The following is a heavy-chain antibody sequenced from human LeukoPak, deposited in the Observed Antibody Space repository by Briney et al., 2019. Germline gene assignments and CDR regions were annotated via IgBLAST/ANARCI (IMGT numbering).Heavy chain of an antibody. Sequence: GGSLRLSCAASGFSFSSYAMSWVRQAPGKGLEWVSAITGSGGSTYYADSVKGRFTISRDTSKNTLYLQMNILRAEVTAIYYCARSCGGDCYSDYWGQGTLVTVSS. D-gene: IGHD2-21*02. CDR2: ITGSGGST. V-gene: IGHV3-23*01. J-gene: IGHJ4*02. CDR3: ARSCGGDCYSDY. CDR1: GFSFSSYA.